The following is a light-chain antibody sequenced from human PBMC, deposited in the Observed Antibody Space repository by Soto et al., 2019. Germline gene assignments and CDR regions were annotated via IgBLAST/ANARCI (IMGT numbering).Light chain of an antibody. V-gene: IGKV3-20*01. CDR3: QQYGSSGT. CDR2: GAS. CDR1: QSVSKNY. Sequence: IVLTQSPGTLYLSPGERATLSCRASQSVSKNYLAWYQQKPGQAPRLLIYGASNRATGIPDRFSGSGSGTDFTLTISRMQPEDFAVYYCQQYGSSGTFGQGTKVDI. J-gene: IGKJ1*01.